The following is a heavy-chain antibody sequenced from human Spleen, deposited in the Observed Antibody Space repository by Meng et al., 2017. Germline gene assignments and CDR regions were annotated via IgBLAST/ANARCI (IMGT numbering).Heavy chain of an antibody. Sequence: SETLSLTCTVSGGSISSSSYYWGWIRQPPGKGLEWIGEINHSGSTNYNPSLKSRVTISVDTSKNQFSLKLSSVTAADTAVYYCARVGYYYYAMDVWGQGTTVTVSS. CDR3: ARVGYYYYAMDV. D-gene: IGHD1-26*01. CDR2: INHSGST. CDR1: GGSISSSSYY. J-gene: IGHJ6*02. V-gene: IGHV4-39*07.